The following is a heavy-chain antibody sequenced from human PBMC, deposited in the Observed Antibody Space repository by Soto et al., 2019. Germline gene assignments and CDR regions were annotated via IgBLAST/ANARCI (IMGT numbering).Heavy chain of an antibody. CDR2: IYYSGST. CDR3: EGLVLMGDYGMDV. V-gene: IGHV4-30-4*01. Sequence: PSETLSLTCTVSGGSISSGDYYWSWIRQPPGKGLEWIGYIYYSGSTYYNPSLKSRVTISVDTSKNQFSLKLSSVTAADTAVYYCEGLVLMGDYGMDVWGQGTTVTVSS. CDR1: GGSISSGDYY. J-gene: IGHJ6*02. D-gene: IGHD2-8*01.